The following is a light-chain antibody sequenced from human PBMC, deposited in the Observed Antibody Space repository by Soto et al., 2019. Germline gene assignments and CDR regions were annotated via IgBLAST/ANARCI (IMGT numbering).Light chain of an antibody. CDR3: SSHTSGNTRV. Sequence: ALTQPASVSGSPGQSITISCTGTTGDVGGYDYVSWYQQYPYKAPKLIIYEVTNRPSGISNRFSGSKSGNTAFLTIYGLQAEDEADYYCSSHTSGNTRVFGTGTKVTVL. CDR2: EVT. J-gene: IGLJ1*01. V-gene: IGLV2-14*01. CDR1: TGDVGGYDY.